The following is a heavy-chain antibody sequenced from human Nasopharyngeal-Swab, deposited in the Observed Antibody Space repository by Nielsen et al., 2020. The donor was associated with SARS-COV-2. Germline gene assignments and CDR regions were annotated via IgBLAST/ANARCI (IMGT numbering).Heavy chain of an antibody. Sequence: VGQAPGKGLEWGSYISSSSSTIYYADSVKGRFTISRDNAKNSLYLQMNSLRDEDTAVYYCARDPVGYYDILTGYYKGDYNWFDPWGQGTLVTVSS. D-gene: IGHD3-9*01. V-gene: IGHV3-48*02. CDR3: ARDPVGYYDILTGYYKGDYNWFDP. CDR2: ISSSSSTI. J-gene: IGHJ5*02.